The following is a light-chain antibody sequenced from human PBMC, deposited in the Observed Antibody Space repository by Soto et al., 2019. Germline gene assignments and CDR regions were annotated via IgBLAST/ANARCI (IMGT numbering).Light chain of an antibody. V-gene: IGLV3-21*04. CDR1: NIGSKG. Sequence: SYELTQPPSVSVAPGKTASISCGGNNIGSKGVHWYQQKPGQAPVLVIYSDTDLPPVIPKRFSASNSANLATLTISRVEAGDEADYYCQVWDSGSAHVVFGGGTKLTVL. CDR2: SDT. CDR3: QVWDSGSAHVV. J-gene: IGLJ2*01.